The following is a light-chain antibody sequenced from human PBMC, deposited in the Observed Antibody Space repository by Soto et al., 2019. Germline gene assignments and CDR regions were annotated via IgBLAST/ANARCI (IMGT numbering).Light chain of an antibody. CDR2: GSS. Sequence: QPVLTQPPSASGTPGQRVTISCSGSISNIGNNAVNWYQQLPGTAPTLLIYGSSQRPAGVPDRFSGSKSGTSASLAISGLQSEDEADYYCAAWDDSLVGVVFGGGTKVTVL. V-gene: IGLV1-44*01. J-gene: IGLJ2*01. CDR3: AAWDDSLVGVV. CDR1: ISNIGNNA.